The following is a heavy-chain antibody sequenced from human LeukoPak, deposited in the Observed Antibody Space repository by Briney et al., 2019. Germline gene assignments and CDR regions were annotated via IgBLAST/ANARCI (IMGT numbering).Heavy chain of an antibody. CDR1: GFTFSSYA. D-gene: IGHD3-10*01. CDR2: ISGSGHST. CDR3: ATSSGNIDY. Sequence: GGSLRLSCAASGFTFSSYAMNWVRQAPGKGLEWVSAISGSGHSTYYADSVKGRFTISRDNSKNTLYPQMNSLRAEDTAVYYCATSSGNIDYWGQGTLVTVSS. J-gene: IGHJ4*02. V-gene: IGHV3-23*01.